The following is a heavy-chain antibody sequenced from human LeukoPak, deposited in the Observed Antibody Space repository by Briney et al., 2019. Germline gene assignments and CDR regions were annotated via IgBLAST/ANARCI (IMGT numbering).Heavy chain of an antibody. J-gene: IGHJ4*02. CDR3: ATGPKYSSSWYGFGY. D-gene: IGHD6-13*01. CDR2: IRYDGSNK. V-gene: IGHV3-30*02. Sequence: PGGSLRLSCAASGFTFSSYGMHWVRQAPGKGLEWVAFIRYDGSNKYYADSVKGRFTISRDNSKNTLYLQMNSLRAEDTAVYYCATGPKYSSSWYGFGYWGQGTLVTVSS. CDR1: GFTFSSYG.